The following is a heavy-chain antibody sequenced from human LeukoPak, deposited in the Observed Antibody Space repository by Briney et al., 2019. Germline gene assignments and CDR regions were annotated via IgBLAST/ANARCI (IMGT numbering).Heavy chain of an antibody. CDR2: IYTSGST. D-gene: IGHD3-10*01. CDR1: GGSISSGSYY. V-gene: IGHV4-61*02. J-gene: IGHJ5*02. CDR3: ARDSYYGSGTPKGWFDP. Sequence: SETLSLTCTVSGGSISSGSYYWSWTRQPAGKGLEWIGRIYTSGSTNYNPSLKSRVTISVDTSKNQFSLKLSSVTAADTAVYYCARDSYYGSGTPKGWFDPWGQGTLVTVSS.